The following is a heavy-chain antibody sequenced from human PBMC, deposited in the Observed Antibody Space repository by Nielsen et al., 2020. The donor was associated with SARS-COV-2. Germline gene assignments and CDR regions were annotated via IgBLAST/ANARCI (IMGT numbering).Heavy chain of an antibody. D-gene: IGHD2-15*01. V-gene: IGHV2-70*12. CDR2: IDWDDDK. Sequence: SGPTLVKPTQTLTLTCTFSGFSLSTSGMCVSWIRQPPGKALEWLARIDWDDDKYYSTSLKTRLTISKDTSKNQVVLTMTNMDPVDTATYYCAHSDIVVVVAATLPYYFDYWGQGTLVTVSS. CDR3: AHSDIVVVVAATLPYYFDY. J-gene: IGHJ4*02. CDR1: GFSLSTSGMC.